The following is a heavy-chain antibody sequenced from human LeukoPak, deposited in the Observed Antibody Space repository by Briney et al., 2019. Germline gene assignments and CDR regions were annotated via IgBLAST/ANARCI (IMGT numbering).Heavy chain of an antibody. Sequence: ASVRVSCKASGYTFTSYYMHSVRQAPGQGLEWMGIINPSGGSTSYAQKFQGRVTMTRDTSTSTVYMELSSLRSEDTGVYYCAREGGGRRFYFSSGWYGAYFDYWGQGTLVTVSS. D-gene: IGHD6-19*01. CDR1: GYTFTSYY. V-gene: IGHV1-46*01. CDR3: AREGGGRRFYFSSGWYGAYFDY. CDR2: INPSGGST. J-gene: IGHJ4*02.